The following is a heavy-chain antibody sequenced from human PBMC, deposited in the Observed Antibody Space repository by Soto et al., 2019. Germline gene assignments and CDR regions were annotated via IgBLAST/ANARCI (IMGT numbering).Heavy chain of an antibody. CDR2: IWYDGSNE. CDR3: ARRYSTYYFDY. D-gene: IGHD5-12*01. CDR1: GFTFSSYG. J-gene: IGHJ4*02. Sequence: GGSLRLSCAASGFTFSSYGMHWVRQAPGKGLEWVAVIWYDGSNEYYGDSVKGRFTISRDNSKNTLYLQMNSLRAEDTAVYYCARRYSTYYFDYWGQGTLVTVSS. V-gene: IGHV3-33*01.